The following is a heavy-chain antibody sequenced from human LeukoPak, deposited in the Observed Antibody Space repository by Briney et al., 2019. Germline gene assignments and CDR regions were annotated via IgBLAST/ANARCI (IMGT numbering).Heavy chain of an antibody. CDR3: AKDRAGYYDSSGYYLGY. CDR1: GFTFDDYA. Sequence: GGSLRLSCAASGFTFDDYAMHWVRQAPGKGLEWVSLISGDGGSTYYANSVKGRFTISRDNSENSLHLQMNSLRTEDTALYYCAKDRAGYYDSSGYYLGYWGQGTLVTVSS. V-gene: IGHV3-43*02. J-gene: IGHJ4*02. D-gene: IGHD3-22*01. CDR2: ISGDGGST.